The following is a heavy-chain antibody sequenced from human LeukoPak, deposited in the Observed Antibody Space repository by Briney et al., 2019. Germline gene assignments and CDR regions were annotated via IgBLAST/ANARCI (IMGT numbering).Heavy chain of an antibody. CDR1: GYTFTGYY. CDR2: INPNSGGT. D-gene: IGHD2-15*01. J-gene: IGHJ4*02. CDR3: ARGYCSGGSCYSYGFDH. Sequence: ASVKVSCKASGYTFTGYYMHWVRQAPGQGLEWMGWINPNSGGTNYAQKFQGRVTITADKSTSTAYMELSSLRSEDTAVYYCARGYCSGGSCYSYGFDHWGQGTLVTVSS. V-gene: IGHV1-2*02.